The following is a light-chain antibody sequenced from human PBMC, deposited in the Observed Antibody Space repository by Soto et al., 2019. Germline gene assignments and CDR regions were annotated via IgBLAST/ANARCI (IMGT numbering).Light chain of an antibody. CDR1: QDIDDN. CDR2: ETS. V-gene: IGKV1-33*01. CDR3: QQYDDLPIT. J-gene: IGKJ5*01. Sequence: DLQMTQSPSSLSASVGQRVTITCQASQDIDDNLNWYQQKQGKAPKVLIYETSNLQTGVPSRFSGSGSGRDFTLTISSLQPEDIATYYCQQYDDLPITFGQGTRLEIK.